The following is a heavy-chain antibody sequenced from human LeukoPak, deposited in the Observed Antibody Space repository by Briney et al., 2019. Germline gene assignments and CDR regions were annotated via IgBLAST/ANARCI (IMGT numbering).Heavy chain of an antibody. D-gene: IGHD4-17*01. CDR3: ARTNPVYGDFDY. V-gene: IGHV3-53*01. CDR1: GLTVTDNY. Sequence: PGGSLRLSCSASGLTVTDNYMSWVRQAPGKGLEWVSVIFPDGRTYHSDSLKSRFTISRDKSKNTVLLQINGLRADDTALYHCARTNPVYGDFDYWGQGVLVTVSS. CDR2: IFPDGRT. J-gene: IGHJ4*02.